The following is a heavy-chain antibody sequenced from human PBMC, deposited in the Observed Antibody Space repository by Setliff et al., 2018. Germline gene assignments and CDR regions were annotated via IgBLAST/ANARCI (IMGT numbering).Heavy chain of an antibody. CDR1: GDSISSTYYY. CDR3: ARDPGHRSGTWSLDY. Sequence: ETLSLTCTVSGDSISSTYYYWGWIRQPPGKGLEWIGSISFGGNTYYNPSLKSRVTISLDTSKNQFSLKLNSVTAADTAVYSCARDPGHRSGTWSLDYWGQGTLVTVSS. J-gene: IGHJ4*02. V-gene: IGHV4-39*07. CDR2: ISFGGNT.